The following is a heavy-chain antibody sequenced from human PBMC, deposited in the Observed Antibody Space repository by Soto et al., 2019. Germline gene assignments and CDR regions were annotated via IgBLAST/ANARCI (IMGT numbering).Heavy chain of an antibody. J-gene: IGHJ4*02. V-gene: IGHV3-48*03. CDR3: ARELAAAGSFDY. Sequence: GSLRLSCAASGFTFSRYEMNWVRQAPGKGLEWISYISTSGSTIYYADSVKGRFTISRDNAKNSLYLQMNSLRAEDTAVYYCARELAAAGSFDYWGQGTLVTVSS. CDR1: GFTFSRYE. CDR2: ISTSGSTI. D-gene: IGHD6-13*01.